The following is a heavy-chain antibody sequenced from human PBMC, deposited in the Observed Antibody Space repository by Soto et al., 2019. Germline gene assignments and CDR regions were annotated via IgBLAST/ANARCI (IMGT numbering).Heavy chain of an antibody. CDR3: ARRVANYYDIGGDAFDI. CDR2: IYPGDSDT. Sequence: GESLKISCKGSGYSFTIYWIGWVRQMPGKGLEWMGIIYPGDSDTRYSPSFQGQVTISADKSISTAYLQWSSLKASDTAMYYCARRVANYYDIGGDAFDIWGQGTMVTVSS. D-gene: IGHD3-22*01. J-gene: IGHJ3*02. V-gene: IGHV5-51*01. CDR1: GYSFTIYW.